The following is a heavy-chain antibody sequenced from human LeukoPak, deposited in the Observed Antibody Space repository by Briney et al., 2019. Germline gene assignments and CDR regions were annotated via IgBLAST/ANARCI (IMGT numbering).Heavy chain of an antibody. CDR2: INPNSGGT. CDR3: ARVSVPSYYMDV. CDR1: GYTFTGYY. V-gene: IGHV1-2*02. D-gene: IGHD3-10*01. Sequence: ASVKVSCKASGYTFTGYYMHWVRQAPGQGLEWMGWINPNSGGTNYAQKFQGRVTMTRDTSISTAYMELSRLRSDDTAVYYCARVSVPSYYMDVWGKGTTVTVSS. J-gene: IGHJ6*03.